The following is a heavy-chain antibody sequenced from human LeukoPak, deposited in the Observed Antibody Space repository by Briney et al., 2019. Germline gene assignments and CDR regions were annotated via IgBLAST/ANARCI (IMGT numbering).Heavy chain of an antibody. CDR1: AGSISSYY. CDR2: IYTSEST. Sequence: SETLSLTCTVSAGSISSYYWNWIRQPAGKGLEWIGRIYTSESTNYNPSLKSRVTMSVDTSKIQVSLKLSSVTAADTAVYYCARDPSFVEGYFDYWGQGILVTVPS. J-gene: IGHJ4*02. V-gene: IGHV4-4*07. CDR3: ARDPSFVEGYFDY. D-gene: IGHD2-15*01.